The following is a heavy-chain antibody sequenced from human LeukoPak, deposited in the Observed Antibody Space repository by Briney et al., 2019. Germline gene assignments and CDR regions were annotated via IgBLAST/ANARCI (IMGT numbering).Heavy chain of an antibody. CDR1: GASISSHY. J-gene: IGHJ4*02. D-gene: IGHD6-6*01. V-gene: IGHV4-59*11. CDR3: ARAGGDISSSQDLDY. CDR2: ISYSGNT. Sequence: SETLSLTCTVSGASISSHYWSWIRQPPGKGLEWIGYISYSGNTNYNPSLKSRVTISVDTSKNQFSLKMTSVTAADTETYYCARAGGDISSSQDLDYWGQGTLVTVSS.